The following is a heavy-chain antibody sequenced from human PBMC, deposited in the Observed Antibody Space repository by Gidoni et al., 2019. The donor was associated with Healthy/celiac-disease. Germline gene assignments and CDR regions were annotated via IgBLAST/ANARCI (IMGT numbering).Heavy chain of an antibody. Sequence: QVQLVESGGGVVQPGRSLRLSCAASGFTFSSYAMPWVRQAPGQGLEWVAVISYDGSNKYYADSVKGRFTISRDNSKNTLYLQMNSLRAEDTAVYYCARGPRYPLPGMDVWGQGTTVTVSS. V-gene: IGHV3-30*04. J-gene: IGHJ6*02. CDR1: GFTFSSYA. D-gene: IGHD1-20*01. CDR2: ISYDGSNK. CDR3: ARGPRYPLPGMDV.